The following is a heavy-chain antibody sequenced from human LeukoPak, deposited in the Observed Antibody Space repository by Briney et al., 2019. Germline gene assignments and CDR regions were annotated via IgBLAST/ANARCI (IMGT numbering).Heavy chain of an antibody. CDR2: INHSGST. Sequence: SETLSLTCAVYGGSFSGYYWSWIRQPPGKGLEWIGEINHSGSTNYNPSLKSRVTMSVDTSKNQFSLKLSSVTAADTAVYYCARERSTVFDPWGQGTLVTVSS. CDR3: ARERSTVFDP. D-gene: IGHD4-11*01. V-gene: IGHV4-34*01. J-gene: IGHJ5*02. CDR1: GGSFSGYY.